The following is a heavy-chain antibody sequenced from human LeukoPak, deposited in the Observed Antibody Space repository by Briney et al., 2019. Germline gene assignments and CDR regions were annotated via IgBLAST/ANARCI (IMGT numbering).Heavy chain of an antibody. CDR1: GFTFRSYW. Sequence: PGGSLRLSCAASGFTFRSYWMHWVRQAPGKGLVWVSLINSDGSSTSYADSVKGRFTISRDNAKNTLYLQMNSLRAEDTAVYYCAREGSGWQFDYWGQGTLVTVSS. CDR3: AREGSGWQFDY. D-gene: IGHD6-19*01. CDR2: INSDGSST. J-gene: IGHJ4*02. V-gene: IGHV3-74*01.